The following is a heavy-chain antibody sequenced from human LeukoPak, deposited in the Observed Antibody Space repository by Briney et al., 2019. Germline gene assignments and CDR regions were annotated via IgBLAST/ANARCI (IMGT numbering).Heavy chain of an antibody. Sequence: ASVKVSCKASGYTFTSYYMHWVRQAPGQGLEWMGIINPSGGSTSYAQKLQGRVTMTTDTSTSTAYMELRSLRSDDTAVYYCARVPLYYYDSSGQGDYWGQGTLVTVSS. CDR3: ARVPLYYYDSSGQGDY. CDR2: INPSGGST. J-gene: IGHJ4*02. CDR1: GYTFTSYY. V-gene: IGHV1-46*01. D-gene: IGHD3-22*01.